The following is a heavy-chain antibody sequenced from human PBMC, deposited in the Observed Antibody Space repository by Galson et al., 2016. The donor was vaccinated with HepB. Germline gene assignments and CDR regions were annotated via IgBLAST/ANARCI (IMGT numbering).Heavy chain of an antibody. J-gene: IGHJ6*01. V-gene: IGHV3-74*01. CDR1: GFPFSKYW. D-gene: IGHD3-10*01. Sequence: RLSCAASGFPFSKYWMHWVRQAPGKGLVWVSRINSDGSSTHYADSVKGRFTISRDNAKNTVYLQMNSLRVEDTAVYYCARVGVIPYYYYGMDVWGQGTMVIVSS. CDR3: ARVGVIPYYYYGMDV. CDR2: INSDGSST.